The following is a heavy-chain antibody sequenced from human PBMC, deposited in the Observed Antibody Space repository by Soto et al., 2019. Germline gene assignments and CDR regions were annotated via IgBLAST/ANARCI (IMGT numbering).Heavy chain of an antibody. V-gene: IGHV3-30*18. J-gene: IGHJ4*02. CDR3: AKDHNWNHLFDY. D-gene: IGHD1-20*01. CDR2: ISHDGTNK. Sequence: GGSLRLSCAASGFTFSSYGMHWVRQAPGKGLEWVAIISHDGTNKYYADSVKGRFTISRDNSKHTLNLQMNSLRAEDTAMYYCAKDHNWNHLFDYWGQGTLVTVSS. CDR1: GFTFSSYG.